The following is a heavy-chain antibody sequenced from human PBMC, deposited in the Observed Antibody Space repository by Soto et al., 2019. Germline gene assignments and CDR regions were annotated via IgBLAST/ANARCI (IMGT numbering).Heavy chain of an antibody. D-gene: IGHD3-22*01. CDR3: VRGPDYEGYLDY. CDR1: GTTFSNYA. V-gene: IGHV1-69*12. CDR2: IILPFGTP. Sequence: QVRLVQSGAEVKKTGSSVKVSCKASGTTFSNYAIGWVRQAPGQGLEWMGGIILPFGTPNYAQKFQGRVTITADESMTTVYMELRGLRFEDTAVYYCVRGPDYEGYLDYWGQGSLVTVSS. J-gene: IGHJ4*02.